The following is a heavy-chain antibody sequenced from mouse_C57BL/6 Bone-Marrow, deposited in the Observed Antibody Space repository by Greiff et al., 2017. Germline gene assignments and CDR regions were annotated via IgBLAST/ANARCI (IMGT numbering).Heavy chain of an antibody. CDR1: GFTFSSYT. V-gene: IGHV5-9*01. J-gene: IGHJ3*01. CDR2: ISGGGGNT. Sequence: EVQLQESGGGLVKPGGSLKLSCAASGFTFSSYTMSWVRQTPEKRLEWVATISGGGGNTYYPDSVKGRFTISRDNAKNTLYLQMSSLRSEDTALYYCARHGGYGSSYGPFAYWGQGTLVTVSA. D-gene: IGHD1-1*01. CDR3: ARHGGYGSSYGPFAY.